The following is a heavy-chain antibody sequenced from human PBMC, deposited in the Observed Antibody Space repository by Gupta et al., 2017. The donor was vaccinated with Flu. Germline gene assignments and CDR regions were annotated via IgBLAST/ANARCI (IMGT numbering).Heavy chain of an antibody. Sequence: QLQLQESVPGLVKPLETLFLICTVSCGSIGDTSYYWGWFRQPPGKRLEWIGNVGYSGNTFYNPSLKSRVTISVDTSKNQFSLKLSSVTAADTAVYYCARRITYGKTFDYWGQGSLVTVSS. V-gene: IGHV4-39*01. CDR3: ARRITYGKTFDY. J-gene: IGHJ4*02. CDR2: VGYSGNT. D-gene: IGHD2/OR15-2a*01. CDR1: CGSIGDTSYY.